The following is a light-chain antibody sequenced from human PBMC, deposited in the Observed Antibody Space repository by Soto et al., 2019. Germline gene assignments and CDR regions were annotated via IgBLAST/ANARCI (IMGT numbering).Light chain of an antibody. J-gene: IGLJ2*01. CDR3: AAWDDSLSGLV. CDR1: SSNIGSNT. Sequence: QSVLTQPPSASGTPGQRVTISCSGSSSNIGSNTVNWYQQLPGTAPKLLIYSNNQRPSGVPDRFSDSKSGTSASLAISGLQSEDEADYYCAAWDDSLSGLVFGGGTKVTVL. CDR2: SNN. V-gene: IGLV1-44*01.